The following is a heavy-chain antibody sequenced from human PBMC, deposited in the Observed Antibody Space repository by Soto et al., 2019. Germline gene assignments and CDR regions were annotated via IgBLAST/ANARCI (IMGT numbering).Heavy chain of an antibody. J-gene: IGHJ5*02. CDR3: TSGPGSSSWPHWNWFDP. CDR1: GFTFGDYA. CDR2: IRSKAYGGTT. V-gene: IGHV3-49*03. D-gene: IGHD6-13*01. Sequence: GGSLRLSCTASGFTFGDYAMSWFRQAPGKGLEWVGFIRSKAYGGTTEYAASVKGRFTISRDDSKSIAYLQMNSLKTEDTAVYYCTSGPGSSSWPHWNWFDPWGQGTLVTVSS.